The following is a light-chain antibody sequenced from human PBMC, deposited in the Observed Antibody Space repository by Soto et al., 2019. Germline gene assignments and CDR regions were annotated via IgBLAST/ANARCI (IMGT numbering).Light chain of an antibody. CDR3: TSYTTSGNYV. CDR1: SSDVGAYNY. V-gene: IGLV2-14*01. CDR2: DVS. J-gene: IGLJ1*01. Sequence: SALAQPASVYGFPGQSIAISSNRTSSDVGAYNYVSWYQQHPGKAPKLMIFDVSNRPSGVSNRFSGSKSGDTASLTISGLQAEDEADYYCTSYTTSGNYVFGIGTKVTVL.